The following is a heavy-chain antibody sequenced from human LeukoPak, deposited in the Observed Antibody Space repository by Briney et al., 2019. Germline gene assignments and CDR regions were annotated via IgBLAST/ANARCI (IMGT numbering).Heavy chain of an antibody. V-gene: IGHV4-59*01. D-gene: IGHD2-2*01. CDR1: GGSISSYY. CDR3: ARAGYCSSTSCYFGYYYYGMDV. J-gene: IGHJ6*02. CDR2: IYYSGST. Sequence: SETLSLTCTVPGGSISSYYWSWIRQPPGKGLEWIGYIYYSGSTNYNPSLKRRVTVSVDTSKNQFSLKLSSVTAADTAVYYCARAGYCSSTSCYFGYYYYGMDVWGQGTTVTVSS.